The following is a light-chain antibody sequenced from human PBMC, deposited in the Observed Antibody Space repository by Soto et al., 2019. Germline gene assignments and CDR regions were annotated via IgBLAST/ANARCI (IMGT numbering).Light chain of an antibody. CDR3: GTWDSGLSAGV. CDR1: SSNIGNNY. CDR2: DNN. Sequence: QSVLTQPPSVSAAPGQKVTISCSGSSSNIGNNYVSWYQQLPGTAPKLLIYDNNKRPSGIPDRFSGSKSGTSATLGITGLQTGDEAHYYCGTWDSGLSAGVFGGGTKLTVL. V-gene: IGLV1-51*01. J-gene: IGLJ2*01.